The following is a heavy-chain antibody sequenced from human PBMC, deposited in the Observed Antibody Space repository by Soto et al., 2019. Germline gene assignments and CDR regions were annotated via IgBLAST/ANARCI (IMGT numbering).Heavy chain of an antibody. V-gene: IGHV3-23*01. D-gene: IGHD3-22*01. CDR3: AKDPLKIPRGVYDSSGLIFSY. CDR1: GFTFSSYA. J-gene: IGHJ4*02. CDR2: ISGSGGST. Sequence: QPGGSLRLSCAASGFTFSSYAMSWVRQAPGKGLEWVSAISGSGGSTYYADSVKGRFTISRDNSKNTLYLQMNSLRAEDTAVYYCAKDPLKIPRGVYDSSGLIFSYWGQGTLVTVSS.